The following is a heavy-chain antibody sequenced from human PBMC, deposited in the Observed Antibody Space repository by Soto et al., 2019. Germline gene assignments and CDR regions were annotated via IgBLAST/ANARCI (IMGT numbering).Heavy chain of an antibody. D-gene: IGHD4-4*01. V-gene: IGHV3-53*05. CDR2: IYSGGST. CDR3: EMDYSGNHWIYI. J-gene: IGHJ1*01. Sequence: GGSLRLSCAASGFTVSSTYMSWVRQAPGKGLEWVSVIYSGGSTYYADSVKGRFTISRDNTRNSLFLQLNSLRADDTAFYYCEMDYSGNHWIYIWGLGTVVTVSS. CDR1: GFTVSSTY.